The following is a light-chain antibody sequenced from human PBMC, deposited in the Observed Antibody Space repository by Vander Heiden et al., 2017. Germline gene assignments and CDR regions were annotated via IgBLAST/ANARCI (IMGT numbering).Light chain of an antibody. CDR2: DAS. Sequence: DIQMTQSPSTLSASVGDRVTITCRASQSISSWLAWYQQKPGKAPKLLIYDASSLESGVPSRFSGSGSGTEFTLTISSLQPDDFATYYCKQYNRDSPTTFGQGTKVEIK. V-gene: IGKV1-5*01. J-gene: IGKJ1*01. CDR3: KQYNRDSPTT. CDR1: QSISSW.